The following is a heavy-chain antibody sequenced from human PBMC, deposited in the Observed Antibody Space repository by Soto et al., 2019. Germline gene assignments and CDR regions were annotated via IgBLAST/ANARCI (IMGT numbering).Heavy chain of an antibody. V-gene: IGHV3-30-3*01. Sequence: QVQLEESGGGVVQPGRSLRLSCVGTGFTFSSYAMHWVRQAPGKGLEWVAVISNDGTNKYYADSVEGRITISRDNSKNTLYLPMHSLRSEDTAVYYCARGTTLAIFDYGMDVWGQGATVTVSS. D-gene: IGHD3-3*01. J-gene: IGHJ6*02. CDR1: GFTFSSYA. CDR3: ARGTTLAIFDYGMDV. CDR2: ISNDGTNK.